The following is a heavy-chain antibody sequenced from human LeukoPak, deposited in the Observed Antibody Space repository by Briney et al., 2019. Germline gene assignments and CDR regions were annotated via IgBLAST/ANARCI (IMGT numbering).Heavy chain of an antibody. J-gene: IGHJ4*02. CDR3: ARDYHDSSGYYG. CDR1: GGTFSSYA. CDR2: IIPIFGTA. V-gene: IGHV1-69*13. D-gene: IGHD3-22*01. Sequence: GASVKVSCKASGGTFSSYAISWVRQGPGQGLEWMGGIIPIFGTANYAQKFQGRVTITADESTSTAYMELSSLRSEDTAVYYCARDYHDSSGYYGWGQGTLVTVSS.